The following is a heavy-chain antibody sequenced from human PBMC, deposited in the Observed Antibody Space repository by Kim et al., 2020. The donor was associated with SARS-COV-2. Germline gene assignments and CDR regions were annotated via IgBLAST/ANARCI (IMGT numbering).Heavy chain of an antibody. J-gene: IGHJ4*02. V-gene: IGHV7-4-1*02. D-gene: IGHD5-18*01. Sequence: QGFTERFVFSLDTSVSTAYLQISSLKAEDTAVYYCARGRRGYSYGVLFDYWGQGTLVTVSS. CDR3: ARGRRGYSYGVLFDY.